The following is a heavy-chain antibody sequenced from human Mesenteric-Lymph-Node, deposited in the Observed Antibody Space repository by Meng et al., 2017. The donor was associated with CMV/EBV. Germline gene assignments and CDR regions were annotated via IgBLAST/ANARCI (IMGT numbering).Heavy chain of an antibody. Sequence: GESLKISCAASGFIFSSYVMHWVRQAPGKGLEWVASISYDGSNKYFADSVKGRFTISRDNAKNSLFLQMNSLRAEDTALYYCARGGSGWYWGQGTLVTVSS. CDR2: ISYDGSNK. D-gene: IGHD6-19*01. CDR3: ARGGSGWY. J-gene: IGHJ4*02. CDR1: GFIFSSYV. V-gene: IGHV3-30*04.